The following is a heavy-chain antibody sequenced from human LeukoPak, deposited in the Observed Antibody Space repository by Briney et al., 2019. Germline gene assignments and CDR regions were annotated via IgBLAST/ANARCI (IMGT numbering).Heavy chain of an antibody. D-gene: IGHD4-23*01. CDR1: GFTFSSYS. Sequence: GGSLRLSCAASGFTFSSYSMNWVRQAPGKGLEWVPSISSSSSYIYYADSVEGRFTISRDNAKNSLYLQMNSLRAEDTAVYYCARDLRGGNSAWDYWGQGTLVTVSS. V-gene: IGHV3-21*01. J-gene: IGHJ4*02. CDR3: ARDLRGGNSAWDY. CDR2: ISSSSSYI.